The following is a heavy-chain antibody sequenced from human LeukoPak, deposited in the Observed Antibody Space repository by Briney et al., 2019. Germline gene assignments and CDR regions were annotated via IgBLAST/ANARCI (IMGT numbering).Heavy chain of an antibody. J-gene: IGHJ6*02. CDR1: GFTFSGYN. CDR2: ISTTGTNM. D-gene: IGHD5-18*01. Sequence: GGSLRLSCAASGFTFSGYNINRVRQAPGKGLEWISYISTTGTNMYYADPVKGRFAISRDNAKSSLYLQRNSLRAKDTAVYYCARDSFSSGYSYGWLYYYYYGMDVWGQGTTVTVSS. V-gene: IGHV3-48*01. CDR3: ARDSFSSGYSYGWLYYYYYGMDV.